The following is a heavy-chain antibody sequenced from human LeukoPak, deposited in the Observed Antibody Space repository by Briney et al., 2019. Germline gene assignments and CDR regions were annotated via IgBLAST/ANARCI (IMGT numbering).Heavy chain of an antibody. CDR3: AKVMPPGRILFYSYYMDV. J-gene: IGHJ6*03. CDR1: GFTFSNYG. Sequence: PGGSLRLSCAASGFTFSNYGMHWVRQAPGKGLEWVAFIRSDESNKYYADSVKGRFTISRDKSKNTLSLQMNSLRVEDTAVYYCAKVMPPGRILFYSYYMDVWGRGTTVTVSS. D-gene: IGHD2-15*01. V-gene: IGHV3-30*02. CDR2: IRSDESNK.